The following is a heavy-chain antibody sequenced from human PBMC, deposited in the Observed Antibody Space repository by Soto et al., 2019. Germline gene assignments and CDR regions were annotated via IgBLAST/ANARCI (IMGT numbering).Heavy chain of an antibody. V-gene: IGHV4-30-4*01. CDR3: ARSSIILGEFFDF. Sequence: PSETLSLTCTVSGGSISSGDCYWSWIRQPPGKGLEWIGYVYYSGSTHYNPSLKSRLTISLDTSKNQFSLNLASVTAADTAVYYCARSSIILGEFFDFWGQGTLVTVSS. D-gene: IGHD3-16*01. CDR2: VYYSGST. CDR1: GGSISSGDCY. J-gene: IGHJ4*02.